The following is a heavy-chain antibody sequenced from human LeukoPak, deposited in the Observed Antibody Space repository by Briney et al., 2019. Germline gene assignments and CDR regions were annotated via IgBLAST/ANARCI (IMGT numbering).Heavy chain of an antibody. CDR1: GESLNSYY. D-gene: IGHD2-15*01. CDR3: ARGAWATRLGS. V-gene: IGHV4-34*01. J-gene: IGHJ4*02. CDR2: IYESGTT. Sequence: SETLSLTCAVYGESLNSYYWSWVRQPPGEGMEWIGEIYESGTTEYNPSLKSRVTISMVPSKQQFSLSLSSVTAADTAVYYCARGAWATRLGSWGLGTPVIVSS.